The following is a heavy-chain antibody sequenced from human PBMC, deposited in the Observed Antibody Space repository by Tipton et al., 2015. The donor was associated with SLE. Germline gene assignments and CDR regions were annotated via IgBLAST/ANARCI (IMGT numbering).Heavy chain of an antibody. CDR1: GGTFSSYA. CDR3: ASRDSGDPDDYYYMDV. D-gene: IGHD7-27*01. V-gene: IGHV1-69*05. J-gene: IGHJ6*03. CDR2: IIPIFGTA. Sequence: QLVQSGAEVKKPGSSVKVSCKASGGTFSSYAISWVRQAPGQGLEWMGGIIPIFGTANYAQKFQGRVTITTDESTSTAYMELSSLRSEDTAVYYCASRDSGDPDDYYYMDVWGKGTTVTVSS.